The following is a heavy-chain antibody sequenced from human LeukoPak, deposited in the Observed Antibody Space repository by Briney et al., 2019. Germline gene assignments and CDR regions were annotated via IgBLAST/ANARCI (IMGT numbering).Heavy chain of an antibody. Sequence: SETLSLTCAVSGGSISSSNWWSWVRQPPGKGLEWIGEIYHSGSTNYNPSLKSRVTISVDKSKNQFSLKLSSVTAADTAVYYCARAFGVGATLYDYWGQGTLVTVSS. J-gene: IGHJ4*02. CDR1: GGSISSSNW. CDR2: IYHSGST. CDR3: ARAFGVGATLYDY. D-gene: IGHD1-26*01. V-gene: IGHV4-4*02.